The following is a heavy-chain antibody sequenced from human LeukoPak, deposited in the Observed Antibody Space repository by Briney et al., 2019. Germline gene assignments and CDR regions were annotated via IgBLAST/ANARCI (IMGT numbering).Heavy chain of an antibody. CDR1: GGSISNYY. CDR2: IYYSGST. D-gene: IGHD5-18*01. Sequence: SETLSLSCSVSGGSISNYYWNWTRQPPGKGPEWIGYIYYSGSTNYNPSLKSRVTISVDTSKNHFSLILKSVTAADTAVYYCARGLQSPNKREFWYMDVWGKGTTVTVSS. CDR3: ARGLQSPNKREFWYMDV. V-gene: IGHV4-59*01. J-gene: IGHJ6*03.